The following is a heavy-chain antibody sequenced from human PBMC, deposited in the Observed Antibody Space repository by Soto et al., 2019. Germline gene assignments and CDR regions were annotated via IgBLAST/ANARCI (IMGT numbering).Heavy chain of an antibody. CDR1: GGTFSSYA. J-gene: IGHJ4*02. CDR2: ITPIFGTT. CDR3: DAGYYFDY. V-gene: IGHV1-69*01. D-gene: IGHD3-10*01. Sequence: QGQLVQSGAAVKKPRSSVKVSCTAPGGTFSSYAISWVRQSPGQGLEWMGGITPIFGTTNYAQKFPGRVTITADESTSTSYMELYSLRAADTAMYYWDAGYYFDYWCQGTLVTVSS.